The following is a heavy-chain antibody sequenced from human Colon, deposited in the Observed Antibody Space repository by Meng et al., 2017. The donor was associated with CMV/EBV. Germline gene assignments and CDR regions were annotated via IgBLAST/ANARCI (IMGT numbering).Heavy chain of an antibody. CDR3: AREGGRECTGNVCYIGAIWFDP. D-gene: IGHD2-8*02. CDR1: GYIFTDYF. Sequence: ASVKVSCKASGYIFTDYFLHWVRQAPGQGLEWMGWINPKSGGISFEEKFQGRLTMTRDTSSSTVYMELTSLRSDGTAMYYCAREGGRECTGNVCYIGAIWFDPWGQGTQVTVSS. J-gene: IGHJ5*02. V-gene: IGHV1-2*02. CDR2: INPKSGGI.